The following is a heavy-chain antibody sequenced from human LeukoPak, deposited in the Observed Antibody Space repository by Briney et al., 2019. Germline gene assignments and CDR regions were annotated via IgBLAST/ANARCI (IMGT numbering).Heavy chain of an antibody. CDR3: ARFSRSSNWGF. CDR2: INRDGSGT. CDR1: GFTFSTYW. J-gene: IGHJ4*02. Sequence: GGSLRLSCAASGFTFSTYWMHWVRHASGKGLVWVSRINRDGSGTSYVDSVKGRFTISRDNAKNTVYLQMNSLRAEDTAVYYCARFSRSSNWGFWGQGTLVTVSS. V-gene: IGHV3-74*01. D-gene: IGHD7-27*01.